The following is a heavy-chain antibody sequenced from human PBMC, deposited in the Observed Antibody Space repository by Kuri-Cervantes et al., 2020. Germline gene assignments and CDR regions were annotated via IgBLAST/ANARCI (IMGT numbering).Heavy chain of an antibody. V-gene: IGHV3-33*08. CDR2: IWYDGSNK. J-gene: IGHJ3*02. D-gene: IGHD3-16*01. CDR1: GFTVTNNY. Sequence: GESLKISCAASGFTVTNNYMSWVRQAPGKGLEWVAVIWYDGSNKYYADSVKGRFTISRDNSKNTLYLQMNSLRAEDTAVYYCARDADIWGSMPAFDIWGQGTMVTVSS. CDR3: ARDADIWGSMPAFDI.